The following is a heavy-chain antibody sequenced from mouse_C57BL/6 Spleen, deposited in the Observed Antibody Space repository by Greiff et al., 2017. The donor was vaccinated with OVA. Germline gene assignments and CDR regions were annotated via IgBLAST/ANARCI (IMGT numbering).Heavy chain of an antibody. J-gene: IGHJ4*01. Sequence: EVKLMESGGGLVQPGGSLSLSCAASGFTFPDYYMSWVRQPPGKALEWLGFIRNKANGYTTEYSASVKGRFTISRDNSQSILYLQMNALRAEDSATYYCARYPGQYYYAMDYWGQGTSVTVSS. CDR1: GFTFPDYY. CDR2: IRNKANGYTT. CDR3: ARYPGQYYYAMDY. V-gene: IGHV7-3*01.